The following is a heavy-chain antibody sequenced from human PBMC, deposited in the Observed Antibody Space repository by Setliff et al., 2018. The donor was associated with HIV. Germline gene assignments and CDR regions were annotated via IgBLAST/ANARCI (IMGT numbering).Heavy chain of an antibody. CDR3: ASLNGFCSGRNCLPRGYFDS. J-gene: IGHJ4*02. D-gene: IGHD2-15*01. V-gene: IGHV1-69*13. Sequence: ASVKVSCKSSGDFSHYATNWVRQAPGQGLEWMGAITPLFGTTNYAQHFQGRLTITADESTNTVYMELNSLTSEDTAVYYCASLNGFCSGRNCLPRGYFDSWGQGTLVTVSS. CDR1: GDFSHYA. CDR2: ITPLFGTT.